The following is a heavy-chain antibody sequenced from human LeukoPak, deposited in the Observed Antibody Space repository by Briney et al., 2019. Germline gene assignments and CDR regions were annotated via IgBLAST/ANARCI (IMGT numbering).Heavy chain of an antibody. J-gene: IGHJ5*02. CDR3: AREGSSSWGFDP. V-gene: IGHV4-61*01. D-gene: IGHD6-13*01. Sequence: PSETLSLTCTASGGSVSSGSYYWSWIRQPPGKGLEWIGYIYYSGSTNYNPSLKSRVTISVDTSKNQFSLKLSSVTAADTAVYYCAREGSSSWGFDPWGQGTLVTVSS. CDR2: IYYSGST. CDR1: GGSVSSGSYY.